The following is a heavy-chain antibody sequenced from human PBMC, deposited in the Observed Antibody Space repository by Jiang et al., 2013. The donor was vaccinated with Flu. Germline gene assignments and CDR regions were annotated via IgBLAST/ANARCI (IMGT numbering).Heavy chain of an antibody. CDR1: GDLSEIS. J-gene: IGHJ3*01. CDR3: AHPTIDA. Sequence: GAEVKKPGASVKVSCKVSGDLSEISMHWVRQTPGKGLEWLGGFDPEEGETVYAQKFQGRLTITEDTSTDTSSIQLSSLTSDDTAVYFCAHPTIDAWGQGTLVTV. V-gene: IGHV1-24*01. D-gene: IGHD1-1*01. CDR2: FDPEEGET.